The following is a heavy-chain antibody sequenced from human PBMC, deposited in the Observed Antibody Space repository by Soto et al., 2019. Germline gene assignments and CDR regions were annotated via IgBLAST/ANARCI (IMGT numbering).Heavy chain of an antibody. J-gene: IGHJ4*02. V-gene: IGHV4-39*01. CDR2: FYYTGGT. CDR3: ASPSQGNYDFLSGYYELDY. D-gene: IGHD3-3*01. CDR1: GASISSSRSY. Sequence: SETLSLTCTVSGASISSSRSYWGWVRQPPGKGLEWIVSFYYTGGTYSTYYNPSLKSRVTISVDTSKSQFSLNLRSVTAADTAVYYCASPSQGNYDFLSGYYELDYWGQGTLVTVSS.